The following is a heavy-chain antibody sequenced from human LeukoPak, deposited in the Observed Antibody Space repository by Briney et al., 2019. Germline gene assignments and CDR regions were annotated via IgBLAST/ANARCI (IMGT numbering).Heavy chain of an antibody. Sequence: AGGSLRLSCAASGFTFSAYNMNWVRRAPGKGLEWVASIDTSSSYIFYADSVKGRFTISRDNAKNSLYLQMNSLRAEDTAVYYCARGQDTVITSRDAFDIWGQGTMVTVSS. J-gene: IGHJ3*02. CDR3: ARGQDTVITSRDAFDI. D-gene: IGHD4-23*01. V-gene: IGHV3-21*01. CDR2: IDTSSSYI. CDR1: GFTFSAYN.